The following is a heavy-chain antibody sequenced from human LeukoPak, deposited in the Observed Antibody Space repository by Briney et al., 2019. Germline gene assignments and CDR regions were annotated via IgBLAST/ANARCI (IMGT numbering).Heavy chain of an antibody. Sequence: SVKVSCKASGGTFSSYAISWVRQAPGQGLEWMGGIIPIFGTANYAQKFQGRVTITADESTSTAYMELSSLRSEDTAVYYCARDRKERIAAAATGAFDIWGQGTMVTVSS. CDR3: ARDRKERIAAAATGAFDI. J-gene: IGHJ3*02. D-gene: IGHD6-13*01. CDR2: IIPIFGTA. V-gene: IGHV1-69*13. CDR1: GGTFSSYA.